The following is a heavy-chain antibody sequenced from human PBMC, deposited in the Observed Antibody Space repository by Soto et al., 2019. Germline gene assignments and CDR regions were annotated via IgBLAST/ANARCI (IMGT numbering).Heavy chain of an antibody. Sequence: SETLSLTCTVSGGSISSGCYYWSWIRQHPGKGLEWIGYIYYSGSTYYNPSLKSRVTISVDTSKNQFSLKLSSVTAADTAVYYCARARNYDILTGYYTRAWYFDLWGRGTLVTVSS. D-gene: IGHD3-9*01. CDR3: ARARNYDILTGYYTRAWYFDL. CDR1: GGSISSGCYY. V-gene: IGHV4-31*03. CDR2: IYYSGST. J-gene: IGHJ2*01.